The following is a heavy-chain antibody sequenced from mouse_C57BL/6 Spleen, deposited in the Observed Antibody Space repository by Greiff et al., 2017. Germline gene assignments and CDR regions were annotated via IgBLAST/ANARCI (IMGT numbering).Heavy chain of an antibody. J-gene: IGHJ2*01. D-gene: IGHD4-1*01. CDR3: AKGGGHLGPSPFDY. CDR1: GFSLTSYG. V-gene: IGHV2-5*01. CDR2: IWRGGST. Sequence: QVQLQQSGPGLVQPSQSLSITCTVSGFSLTSYGVHWVRQSPGKGLEWLGVIWRGGSTDYNAAFMSRLSITKDNSKSQVFFKMNSLQADDTAIYYCAKGGGHLGPSPFDYWGQGTTLTVSS.